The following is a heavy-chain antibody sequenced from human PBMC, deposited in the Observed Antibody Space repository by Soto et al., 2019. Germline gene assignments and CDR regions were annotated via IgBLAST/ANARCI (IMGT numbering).Heavy chain of an antibody. D-gene: IGHD3-9*01. V-gene: IGHV4-30-4*01. CDR2: IYYSGST. Sequence: LSLTCTVSGGSISSGDYYWSWIRQPPGKGLEWIGYIYYSGSTYYNPSLKSRVTISVDTSKNQFSLKLSSVTAADTAVYYCARAYLGILTGYWFDPWGQGTLVTVSS. J-gene: IGHJ5*02. CDR3: ARAYLGILTGYWFDP. CDR1: GGSISSGDYY.